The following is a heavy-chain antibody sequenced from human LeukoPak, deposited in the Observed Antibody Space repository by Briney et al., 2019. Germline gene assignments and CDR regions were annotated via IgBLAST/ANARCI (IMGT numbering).Heavy chain of an antibody. CDR3: ARDSNYYDSPD. J-gene: IGHJ4*02. Sequence: SETLSLTCTVSGGSISSSSYYWGWVRQPPGKGLEWIGSIYYSGSTYYNPSLKSRVTISVDTSKNQFSLKLSSVTAADTAVYYCARDSNYYDSPDWGQGTLVTVSS. D-gene: IGHD3-22*01. CDR2: IYYSGST. V-gene: IGHV4-39*07. CDR1: GGSISSSSYY.